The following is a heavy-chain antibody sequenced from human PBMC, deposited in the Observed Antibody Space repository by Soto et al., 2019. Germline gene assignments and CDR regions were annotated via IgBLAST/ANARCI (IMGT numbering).Heavy chain of an antibody. CDR1: GFIVSDTY. J-gene: IGHJ3*02. V-gene: IGHV3-66*01. Sequence: EVQLVESGGGLVQPGGSLRLSCTAAGFIVSDTYVNWVRQAPGKGLEWVSVISNRGDTHYADSVRGRFSLSRDISDNTLHLQLINLGVEDTSVYYCAREPRYWRGGICSITGDAYDIWGQGTMVTVSS. D-gene: IGHD2-21*01. CDR2: ISNRGDT. CDR3: AREPRYWRGGICSITGDAYDI.